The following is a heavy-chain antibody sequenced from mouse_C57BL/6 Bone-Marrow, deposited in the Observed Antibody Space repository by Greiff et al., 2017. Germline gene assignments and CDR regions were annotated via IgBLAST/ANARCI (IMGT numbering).Heavy chain of an antibody. CDR3: ARSPIYYDYGFYAMDY. J-gene: IGHJ4*01. Sequence: EVQLQQSGPELVKPGASVKISCKASGYSFTGYYMNWVKQSPEKSLEWIGEINPSTGGTTYNQKFKAKATLTVDKSSSTAYMQLKSLTSEDSAVYYCARSPIYYDYGFYAMDYWGQGTSVTVSS. CDR2: INPSTGGT. D-gene: IGHD2-4*01. V-gene: IGHV1-42*01. CDR1: GYSFTGYY.